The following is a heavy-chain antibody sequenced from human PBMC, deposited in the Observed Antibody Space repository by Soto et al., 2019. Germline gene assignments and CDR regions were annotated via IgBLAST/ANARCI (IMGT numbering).Heavy chain of an antibody. D-gene: IGHD6-13*01. J-gene: IGHJ6*02. CDR3: AKDLIAAAGTYYYYYGMDV. CDR2: ISGSGGST. CDR1: GFTFSSYA. Sequence: GGSLRLSCAASGFTFSSYAMSWVRQAPGKGLEWVSAISGSGGSTYYADSVKGRFTISRDNSKNTLYLQMNSLRAEDTAVYYCAKDLIAAAGTYYYYYGMDVWGQGTTVTSP. V-gene: IGHV3-23*01.